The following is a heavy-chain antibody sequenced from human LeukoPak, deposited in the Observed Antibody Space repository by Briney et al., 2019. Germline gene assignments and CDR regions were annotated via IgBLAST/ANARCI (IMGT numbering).Heavy chain of an antibody. D-gene: IGHD2-2*01. CDR3: AREADCSSTSCHFGY. J-gene: IGHJ4*02. Sequence: GGSLRLSCAASGFTVSSNYMSWVRQAPGKGLEWVSVIYSGGSTYYADSVKGRFTISRDNSKNTLYLQMNSLRAEDTAVYYCAREADCSSTSCHFGYWGQGTLVTVSS. CDR1: GFTVSSNY. CDR2: IYSGGST. V-gene: IGHV3-53*01.